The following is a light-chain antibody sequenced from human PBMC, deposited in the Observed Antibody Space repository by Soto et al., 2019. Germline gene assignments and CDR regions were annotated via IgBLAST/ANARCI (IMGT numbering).Light chain of an antibody. CDR1: QSVTSN. J-gene: IGKJ1*01. CDR2: RAS. V-gene: IGKV3-15*01. Sequence: EIVMTQSPATLSVSPGERATLSCRASQSVTSNLAWYQQKPGQAPRLLIHRASTRATGIPGSFSGSGSGTEFTLTISSLQSEDFAAYYCQQYNNWPVTFGQGTKVEIK. CDR3: QQYNNWPVT.